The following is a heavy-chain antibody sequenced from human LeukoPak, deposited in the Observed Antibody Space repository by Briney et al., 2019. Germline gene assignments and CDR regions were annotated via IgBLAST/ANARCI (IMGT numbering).Heavy chain of an antibody. V-gene: IGHV3-30*02. CDR2: IRYDGSNK. J-gene: IGHJ6*03. CDR1: EFTFSSYG. CDR3: AKRYSGYEVFFYYYYMDV. D-gene: IGHD5-12*01. Sequence: GGSLRLSCAASEFTFSSYGMHWVRQAPGKGLEWVAFIRYDGSNKYYADSVKGRFTISRDNSKNTLYLQMNSLRAEDTAVYYCAKRYSGYEVFFYYYYMDVWGKGTTVTVSS.